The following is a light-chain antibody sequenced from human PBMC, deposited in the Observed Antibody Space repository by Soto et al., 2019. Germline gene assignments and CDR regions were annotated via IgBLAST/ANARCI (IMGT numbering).Light chain of an antibody. J-gene: IGKJ3*01. CDR1: QSISPY. Sequence: IQMTQSPSSLSASVGDKVTMTSRASQSISPYLNWYQQKPGKAPKLLIYAASTLQSGVPSRFSGSGSGTDFTLTISCLQSEDFATYYCQQYYSYPRGAFGPGTKVDIK. CDR3: QQYYSYPRGA. V-gene: IGKV1-8*01. CDR2: AAS.